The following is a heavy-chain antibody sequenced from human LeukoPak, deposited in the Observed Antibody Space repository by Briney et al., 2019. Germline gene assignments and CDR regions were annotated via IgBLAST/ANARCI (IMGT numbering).Heavy chain of an antibody. V-gene: IGHV3-21*01. J-gene: IGHJ4*02. CDR3: ARDHNYYDSSGYLSY. CDR1: GFTLSSYT. Sequence: GGSLRLSCAASGFTLSSYTMNWVRQAPGKGLEWVSSISSSTTYIYYADSVKGRFTISRDNAKNTLYLQMNSLRAEDTAVYYCARDHNYYDSSGYLSYWGQGTLVTVSS. CDR2: ISSSTTYI. D-gene: IGHD3-22*01.